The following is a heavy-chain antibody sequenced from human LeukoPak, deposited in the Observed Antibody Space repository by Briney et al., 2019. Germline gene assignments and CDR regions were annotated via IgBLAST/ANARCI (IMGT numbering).Heavy chain of an antibody. D-gene: IGHD3-22*01. J-gene: IGHJ4*02. CDR3: ARGRYTYYYDSSGYYPFDY. CDR2: IYTSGST. V-gene: IGHV4-4*07. CDR1: GGSISSYY. Sequence: PSETLSLTCTVSGGSISSYYWTWVRQPAGKGLEWIGRIYTSGSTNYSPSLKSRVTMSVDTSKNEFSLKLSSVTAADTAVYYCARGRYTYYYDSSGYYPFDYWGQGTLVTVSS.